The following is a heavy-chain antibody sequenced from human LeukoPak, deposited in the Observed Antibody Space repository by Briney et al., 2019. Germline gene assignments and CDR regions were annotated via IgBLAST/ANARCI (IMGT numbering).Heavy chain of an antibody. V-gene: IGHV1-18*01. CDR1: GYTFTSYG. CDR3: ARYCSGGGCYSLYYYYYGMDV. D-gene: IGHD2-15*01. Sequence: ASVKVSCKASGYTFTSYGISWVRQAPGQGLEWMGWISAYNGNTNYAQKLQGRVTMTTDTSTSTAYMELRSLRSDDTAVYYCARYCSGGGCYSLYYYYYGMDVWGQGTTVTVSS. CDR2: ISAYNGNT. J-gene: IGHJ6*02.